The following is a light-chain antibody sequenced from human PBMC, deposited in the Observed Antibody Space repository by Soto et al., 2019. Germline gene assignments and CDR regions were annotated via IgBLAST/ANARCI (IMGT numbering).Light chain of an antibody. CDR3: RKRNNWPFN. CDR1: QSVSSY. J-gene: IGKJ3*01. V-gene: IGKV3-11*01. Sequence: EIVLTQSPATLSLSPGERATLSCRASQSVSSYLAWYQQKPGQAPRLLIYDASNRATDIPARFIGSGSGTDFTLTISSLEPEDFSVYYGRKRNNWPFNFGHGPKVYIQ. CDR2: DAS.